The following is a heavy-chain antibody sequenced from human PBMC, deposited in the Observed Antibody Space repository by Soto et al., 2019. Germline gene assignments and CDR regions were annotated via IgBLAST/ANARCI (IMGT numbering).Heavy chain of an antibody. CDR3: ARVASDYINSVDP. D-gene: IGHD4-4*01. CDR2: IGGSGGNR. J-gene: IGHJ5*02. V-gene: IGHV3-23*01. CDR1: GFTFNAYA. Sequence: EVQLLESGGGLVQPWGSLRLSCAASGFTFNAYAMTWVRQAPGKGLEWVSAIGGSGGNRYYAASVRGRFTISRDNSKDTVDLQMNSLRVEDTAVYYCARVASDYINSVDPWGQGILVRVSS.